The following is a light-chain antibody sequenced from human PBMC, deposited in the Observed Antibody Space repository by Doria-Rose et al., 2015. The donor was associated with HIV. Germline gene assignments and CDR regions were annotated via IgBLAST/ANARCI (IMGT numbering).Light chain of an antibody. CDR2: DGS. V-gene: IGKV3-20*01. CDR3: HQYGTSWT. J-gene: IGKJ1*01. CDR1: QRFSSTY. Sequence: EIVLTQSPGTLSLSPGERATLSCRASQRFSSTYLAWYQQEPGQAPSLLIYDGSTRATGIPDRFSASGSGTDFTLTINRLEPEGFALYYCHQYGTSWTFGQGTKVEI.